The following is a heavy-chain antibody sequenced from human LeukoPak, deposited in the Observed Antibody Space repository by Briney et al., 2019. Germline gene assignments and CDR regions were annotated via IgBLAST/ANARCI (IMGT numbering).Heavy chain of an antibody. D-gene: IGHD5-18*01. CDR1: GYTFTGYY. J-gene: IGHJ4*02. V-gene: IGHV1-2*02. Sequence: ASVKVSCKASGYTFTGYYMHWVRQAPGQGLEWMGWINPNSGGTNYAQKFKGRVTMTRDTSISTAYMELSRLRSDDTAVYYCARDLGYSYGFNYWGQGTLVTVSS. CDR3: ARDLGYSYGFNY. CDR2: INPNSGGT.